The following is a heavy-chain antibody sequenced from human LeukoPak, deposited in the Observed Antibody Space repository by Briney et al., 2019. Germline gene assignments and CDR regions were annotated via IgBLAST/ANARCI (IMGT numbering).Heavy chain of an antibody. Sequence: GGSLRLSCTASGFTFGDYAMSWVRQAPGKGLEWVGFIRSKAYGGTADYAASVKGRFTISRDDSKSIAYLQMNSLKTEDTAVYYCTRSSPLDYWGQGNLVTVSS. CDR1: GFTFGDYA. CDR3: TRSSPLDY. CDR2: IRSKAYGGTA. V-gene: IGHV3-49*04. D-gene: IGHD6-6*01. J-gene: IGHJ4*02.